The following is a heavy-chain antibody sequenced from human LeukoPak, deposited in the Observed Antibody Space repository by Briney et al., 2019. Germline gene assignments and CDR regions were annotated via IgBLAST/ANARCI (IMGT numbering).Heavy chain of an antibody. J-gene: IGHJ4*02. V-gene: IGHV3-23*01. CDR1: GFIFSSYA. CDR2: MSGSGGSI. D-gene: IGHD3-22*01. CDR3: ARGYDSSGYYTEFGY. Sequence: GGPLRLPCAGSGFIFSSYAMIWVRRATGKGLEWVSAMSGSGGSIFYADAVKGRFTIPRDNSKTTLYIQMSSLRAEDTAVYYCARGYDSSGYYTEFGYWGQGTLVTVSS.